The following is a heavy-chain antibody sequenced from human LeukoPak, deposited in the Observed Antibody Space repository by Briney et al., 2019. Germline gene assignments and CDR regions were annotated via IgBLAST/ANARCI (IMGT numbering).Heavy chain of an antibody. J-gene: IGHJ4*02. Sequence: GGSLRLSCAASGFTFSSYAMNWVRQAPGKGLEWVSTISDSGGSTYYADSVKGRFTISRDNSKNTLYLQVNSLRDEDTAVYYCARTGWGSGSYYGGHYFDYWGQGTLVTVSS. CDR2: ISDSGGST. CDR1: GFTFSSYA. D-gene: IGHD3-10*01. CDR3: ARTGWGSGSYYGGHYFDY. V-gene: IGHV3-23*01.